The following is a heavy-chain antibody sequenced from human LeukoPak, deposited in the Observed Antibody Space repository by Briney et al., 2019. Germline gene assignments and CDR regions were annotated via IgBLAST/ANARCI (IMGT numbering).Heavy chain of an antibody. CDR3: AREDYYDSSGYCWGAFDI. D-gene: IGHD3-22*01. CDR1: GGSISSYY. Sequence: PSETLSLTCTVSGGSISSYYWSWIRQPPGKGLEWIGYIYYSGRTNYNPSLKSRVTISVDTSKNQFSLKLSSVTAADTAVYYCAREDYYDSSGYCWGAFDIWGQGTMVTVSS. J-gene: IGHJ3*02. V-gene: IGHV4-59*01. CDR2: IYYSGRT.